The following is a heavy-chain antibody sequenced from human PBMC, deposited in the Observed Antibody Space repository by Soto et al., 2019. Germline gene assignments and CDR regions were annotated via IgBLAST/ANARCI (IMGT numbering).Heavy chain of an antibody. J-gene: IGHJ1*01. CDR2: ISSSSSYI. D-gene: IGHD6-19*01. V-gene: IGHV3-21*01. CDR1: GFTFSSYS. Sequence: GGSLRLSCAASGFTFSSYSMNWVRQAPGKGLEWVSSISSSSSYIYYADSVKGRFTISRDNAKNSLYLQMNSLRAEDTAVYYCARPSGGVVAGAEYFRHWGQGTLVTVSS. CDR3: ARPSGGVVAGAEYFRH.